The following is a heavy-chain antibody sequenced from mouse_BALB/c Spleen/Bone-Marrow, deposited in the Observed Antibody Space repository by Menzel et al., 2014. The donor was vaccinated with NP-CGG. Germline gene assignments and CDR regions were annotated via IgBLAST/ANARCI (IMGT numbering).Heavy chain of an antibody. CDR1: GFTFSDYY. J-gene: IGHJ2*01. CDR2: ISNGGGST. Sequence: EVQLVESGGGLAQPGGSLKLSCATSGFTFSDYYMYWVRQTPEKRLEWVAYISNGGGSTYYPDTVKGRFTISRDNAKNTLYLQMSRLKSEDAAMYYCARHRYFDYWGQGTTLTVSS. CDR3: ARHRYFDY. V-gene: IGHV5-12*02.